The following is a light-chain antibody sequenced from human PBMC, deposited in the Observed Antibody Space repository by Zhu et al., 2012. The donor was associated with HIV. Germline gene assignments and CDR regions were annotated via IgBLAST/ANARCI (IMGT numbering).Light chain of an antibody. CDR2: GAS. CDR3: QQYGGSPT. J-gene: IGKJ1*01. CDR1: HSVRRGY. V-gene: IGKV3-20*01. Sequence: EILLTQSLGTLSLSPGDRATLSCRASHSVRRGYVAWYQQKPGQAPRLLMYGASSRPIGIPDRFSGTGSGTEFTLTINRLESEDFAVYYCQQYGGSPTFGQGTKVDFK.